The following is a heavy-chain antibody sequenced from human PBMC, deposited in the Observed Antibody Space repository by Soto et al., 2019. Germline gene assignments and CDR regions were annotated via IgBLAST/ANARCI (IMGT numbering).Heavy chain of an antibody. Sequence: QITLKESGPTLVKPTQTLTLTCTFSGFSLSTSGVGVAWIRQSPGKALEWLALIYWDDDERYGPSLKTRLTITEDTSKNQVGLPMTNMDPVDTATYYCAHKGGRGAGMDVWGQGTTVTVSS. D-gene: IGHD2-15*01. CDR2: IYWDDDE. V-gene: IGHV2-5*05. J-gene: IGHJ6*02. CDR1: GFSLSTSGVG. CDR3: AHKGGRGAGMDV.